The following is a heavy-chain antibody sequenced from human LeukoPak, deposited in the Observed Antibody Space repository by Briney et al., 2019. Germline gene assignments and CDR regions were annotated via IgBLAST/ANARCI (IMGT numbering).Heavy chain of an antibody. CDR2: INPNSGGT. D-gene: IGHD2-21*02. CDR3: ARDPRYFWYCGGDCYSGVDYYYYGMDV. V-gene: IGHV1-2*02. CDR1: GYTFTDYY. J-gene: IGHJ6*02. Sequence: ASVKVSCKASGYTFTDYYMHWVRQAPGQGLEWMGWINPNSGGTNYAQKFQGRVTMTRDTSISTAYMELSRLRSDDTAVYYCARDPRYFWYCGGDCYSGVDYYYYGMDVWGQGTTVTVSS.